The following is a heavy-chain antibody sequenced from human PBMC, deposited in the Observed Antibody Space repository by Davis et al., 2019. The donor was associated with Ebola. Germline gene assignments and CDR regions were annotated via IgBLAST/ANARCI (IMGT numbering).Heavy chain of an antibody. CDR2: ISWNSGTI. V-gene: IGHV3-9*01. D-gene: IGHD6-19*01. Sequence: GGSLRLSCAASGFNFYDYAMHWVRQTPGKGLEWVSGISWNSGTINYADSVKGRFTISRDNSKNTLYLQMNSLRAEDTAVYYCATTPQYSSGQNKPFDYWGQGTLVTVSS. CDR1: GFNFYDYA. J-gene: IGHJ4*02. CDR3: ATTPQYSSGQNKPFDY.